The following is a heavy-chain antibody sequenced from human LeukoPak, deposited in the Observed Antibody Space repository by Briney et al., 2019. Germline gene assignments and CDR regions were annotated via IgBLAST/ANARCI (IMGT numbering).Heavy chain of an antibody. CDR3: ARGPDDAFDI. V-gene: IGHV4-39*07. CDR1: GGSISSSSYY. Sequence: SETLSLTCTVSGGSISSSSYYWGWIRQPPGKGLEWIGSIYYSGSTYYNPSLKSRVTISVDTSKNQFSLKLSSVTAADTAVYYCARGPDDAFDIWGQGTMVTVSS. CDR2: IYYSGST. J-gene: IGHJ3*02.